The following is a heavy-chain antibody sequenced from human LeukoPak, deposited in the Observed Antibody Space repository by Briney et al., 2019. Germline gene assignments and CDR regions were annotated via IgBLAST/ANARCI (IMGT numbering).Heavy chain of an antibody. CDR1: GGSISSSSYY. CDR2: IYYSGST. J-gene: IGHJ6*03. Sequence: PSETLSLTCTVSGGSISSSSYYWGWIRQPPGKGLEWIESIYYSGSTYYNPSLKSRAPISVDTSKNQFSLKLSSVTAVDTAVYYCASSPSAFSGMDVWGKGTTVTVSS. D-gene: IGHD3-10*01. CDR3: ASSPSAFSGMDV. V-gene: IGHV4-39*01.